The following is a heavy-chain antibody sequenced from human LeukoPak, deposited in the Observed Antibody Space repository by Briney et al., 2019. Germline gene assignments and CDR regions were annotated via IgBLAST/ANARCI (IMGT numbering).Heavy chain of an antibody. V-gene: IGHV4-39*07. Sequence: PGGSLRLSCAASGFTVSSNYMSWVRQAPGKGLEWIVSIYYSGSTYYNPSLKSRVTISVDTSKNQFSLKLSSVTAADTAVYYCARDMERVMITFGGPKRYFDLWGRGTLVTVSS. J-gene: IGHJ2*01. D-gene: IGHD3-16*01. CDR1: GFTVSSNY. CDR2: IYYSGST. CDR3: ARDMERVMITFGGPKRYFDL.